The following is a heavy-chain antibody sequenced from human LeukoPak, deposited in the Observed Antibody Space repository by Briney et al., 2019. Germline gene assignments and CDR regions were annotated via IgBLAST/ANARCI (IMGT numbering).Heavy chain of an antibody. CDR3: AKDAGSYFATDPFDI. J-gene: IGHJ3*02. V-gene: IGHV3-23*01. Sequence: GGSLRLSCAGSGFTFSDYGMSWVRQAPGKGLEWVSVISGSGQSIHYADSVKGRFTISRDNSKNTVYLQMNSLRAEDTALYYCAKDAGSYFATDPFDIWGPGTLVTVSS. CDR2: ISGSGQSI. CDR1: GFTFSDYG. D-gene: IGHD2/OR15-2a*01.